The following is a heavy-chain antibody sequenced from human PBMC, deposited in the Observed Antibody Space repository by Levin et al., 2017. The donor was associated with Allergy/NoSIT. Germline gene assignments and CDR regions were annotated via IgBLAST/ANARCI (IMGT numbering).Heavy chain of an antibody. D-gene: IGHD6-6*01. CDR3: ARAYLAARPSMAYWYFDL. J-gene: IGHJ2*01. V-gene: IGHV4-31*03. Sequence: SETLSLTCTVSGGSISSGGYYWSWIRQHPGKGLEWIGYIYYSGSTYYNPSLKSRVTISVDTSKNQFSLKLSSVTAADTAVYYCARAYLAARPSMAYWYFDLWGRGTLVTVSS. CDR1: GGSISSGGYY. CDR2: IYYSGST.